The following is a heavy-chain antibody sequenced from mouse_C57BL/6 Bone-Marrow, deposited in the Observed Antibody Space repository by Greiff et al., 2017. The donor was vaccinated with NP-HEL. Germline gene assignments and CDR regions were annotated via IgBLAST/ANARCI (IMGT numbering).Heavy chain of an antibody. CDR2: IDPEDGDT. D-gene: IGHD1-1*01. CDR3: TTHATIVARNYFDY. J-gene: IGHJ2*01. V-gene: IGHV14-1*01. Sequence: VQLKESGAELVRPGASVKLSCTASGFNIKDYYMHWVKQRPEQGLEWIGRIDPEDGDTEYAPKFQGKATMTADTSSNTAYLQLSSLTSEDTAVYYCTTHATIVARNYFDYWGHGTTLTVSS. CDR1: GFNIKDYY.